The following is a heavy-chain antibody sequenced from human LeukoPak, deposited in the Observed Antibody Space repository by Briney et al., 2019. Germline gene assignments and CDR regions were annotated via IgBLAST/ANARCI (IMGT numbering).Heavy chain of an antibody. V-gene: IGHV3-33*01. CDR3: ARSFDILTGYLDY. CDR2: IWSDGSKR. J-gene: IGHJ4*02. Sequence: PGGSLRLSCAASGFTFSNYGMQWVRQAPGKGREGVAVIWSDGSKRYYADSVKGRFTISRDNSKNTLYLQMSSLRAEDTAVYYCARSFDILTGYLDYWGQGTLVTVSS. CDR1: GFTFSNYG. D-gene: IGHD3-9*01.